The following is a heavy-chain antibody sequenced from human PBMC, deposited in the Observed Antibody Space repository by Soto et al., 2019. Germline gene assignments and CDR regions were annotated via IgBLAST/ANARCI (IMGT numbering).Heavy chain of an antibody. CDR1: GFTFSSCG. CDR2: ICFDGSNK. CDR3: AKGFPRRLIAAPFDY. V-gene: IGHV3-33*06. J-gene: IGHJ4*02. Sequence: QVQLVESGGGVVQPGRSLRLSCAASGFTFSSCGMHWVRQAPGKGLEWVALICFDGSNKYYADSVKGRFTISRDNSKNTLYLQMNTLTADDTAVYYCAKGFPRRLIAAPFDYWGLGTLVTVPS. D-gene: IGHD6-6*01.